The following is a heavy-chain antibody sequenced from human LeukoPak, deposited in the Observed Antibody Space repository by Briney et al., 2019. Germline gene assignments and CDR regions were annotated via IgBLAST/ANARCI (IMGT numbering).Heavy chain of an antibody. Sequence: GGSLRLSCAASGFTFSTFGMHWVRQAPGKGPEWVAVIWYDGSKKYYIDFAEGRFTISRDNSRNTLYLQMNSLRAEDTAVYYCARYYFHTSAWSEGGLDQWGQGTLVTVSS. CDR1: GFTFSTFG. J-gene: IGHJ4*02. CDR2: IWYDGSKK. CDR3: ARYYFHTSAWSEGGLDQ. D-gene: IGHD6-19*01. V-gene: IGHV3-33*01.